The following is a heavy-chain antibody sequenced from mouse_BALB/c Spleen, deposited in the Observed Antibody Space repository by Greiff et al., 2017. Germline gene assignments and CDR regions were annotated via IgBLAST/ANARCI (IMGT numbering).Heavy chain of an antibody. CDR1: GYAFTNYL. J-gene: IGHJ4*01. D-gene: IGHD1-1*01. CDR3: AREIYYYGSRDYYAMDY. V-gene: IGHV1-54*01. Sequence: VQLVESGAELVRPGTSVKVSCKASGYAFTNYLIEWVKQRPGQGLEWIGVINPGSGGTNYNEKFKGKATLTADKSSSTAYMQLSSLTSDDSAVYFCAREIYYYGSRDYYAMDYWGQGTSVTVSS. CDR2: INPGSGGT.